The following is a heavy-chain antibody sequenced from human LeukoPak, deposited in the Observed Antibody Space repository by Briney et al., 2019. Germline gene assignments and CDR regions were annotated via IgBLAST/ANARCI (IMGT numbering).Heavy chain of an antibody. D-gene: IGHD4-17*01. V-gene: IGHV3-30*18. CDR3: ANYGDYQYFDY. Sequence: GGSLRLSCAASGFTFINYGMHWVRQAPGKGLEWVAGISYDGTNKYYADSVKGRFTISRDNSKNTLYLQMNSLKTDDTAVYYCANYGDYQYFDYWGQRTPVTVSS. CDR1: GFTFINYG. J-gene: IGHJ4*02. CDR2: ISYDGTNK.